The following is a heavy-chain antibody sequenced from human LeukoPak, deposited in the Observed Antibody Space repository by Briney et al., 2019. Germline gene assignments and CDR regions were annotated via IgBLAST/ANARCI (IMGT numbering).Heavy chain of an antibody. V-gene: IGHV3-66*01. CDR2: IYSGGST. CDR3: ARETNYYDSSGYSGCWFDP. Sequence: GGSLRLSCAASGFTVSSNYMSWVRQAPGKGLEWVSVIYSGGSTYYADSVKGRFTISRDNSKNTLYLQMNSLRAEDAAVYYCARETNYYDSSGYSGCWFDPWGQGTLVTVSS. D-gene: IGHD3-22*01. J-gene: IGHJ5*02. CDR1: GFTVSSNY.